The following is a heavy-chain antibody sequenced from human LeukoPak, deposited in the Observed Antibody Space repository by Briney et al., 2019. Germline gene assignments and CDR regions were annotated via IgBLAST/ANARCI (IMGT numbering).Heavy chain of an antibody. CDR3: AKELVAVADDGVYYFDY. Sequence: GGSLRLSCAASGFTFSSYGMHWVRQAPGKGLEWVAVISYDGSNKYYADSVNGRFTISRDNSKNTLYLQMNSLRAEDTAWYYCAKELVAVADDGVYYFDYWGQGTLVTVSS. V-gene: IGHV3-30*18. D-gene: IGHD6-19*01. J-gene: IGHJ4*02. CDR2: ISYDGSNK. CDR1: GFTFSSYG.